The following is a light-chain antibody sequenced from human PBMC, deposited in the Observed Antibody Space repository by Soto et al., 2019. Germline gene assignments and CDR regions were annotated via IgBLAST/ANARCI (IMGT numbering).Light chain of an antibody. Sequence: QSVLTQPRSVSGSPGQSVTISCTGTSSDVGTSNYVSWYQQHPGKAPKLMIYDVTKRPSGVPDRFSASKSGNTASLTISGLQDDDEADYYCCSYAATYTSVFGTGTK. V-gene: IGLV2-11*01. CDR1: SSDVGTSNY. CDR3: CSYAATYTSV. J-gene: IGLJ1*01. CDR2: DVT.